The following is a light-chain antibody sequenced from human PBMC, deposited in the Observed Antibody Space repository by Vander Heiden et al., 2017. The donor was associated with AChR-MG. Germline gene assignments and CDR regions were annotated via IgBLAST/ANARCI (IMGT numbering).Light chain of an antibody. CDR1: ALPKKY. J-gene: IGLJ2*01. CDR2: EDS. Sequence: YELTQPPSVSVSPGPTARITCSGDALPKKYAYGYQQKSGQAPVLVIYEDSKRRSGIPERVSGSSSGTMATLTISGAQVEDEADYYCYSTDSSGNHGVFGGGTKLTVL. CDR3: YSTDSSGNHGV. V-gene: IGLV3-10*01.